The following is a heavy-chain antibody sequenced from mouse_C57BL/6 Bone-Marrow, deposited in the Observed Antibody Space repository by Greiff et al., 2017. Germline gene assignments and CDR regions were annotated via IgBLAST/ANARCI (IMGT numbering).Heavy chain of an antibody. V-gene: IGHV5-6*02. CDR1: GFTFSSYG. CDR2: ISSGGSYT. J-gene: IGHJ3*01. D-gene: IGHD1-1*01. CDR3: AGDYYGSSYLAWFAY. Sequence: EVKLVESGGDLVKPGGSLKLSCAASGFTFSSYGMSWVRQTPDKRLEWVATISSGGSYTYYPDSVKGRFTISRDNAKNTLYLQMSSLKAEDTAMYYCAGDYYGSSYLAWFAYWGQGTLVTVSA.